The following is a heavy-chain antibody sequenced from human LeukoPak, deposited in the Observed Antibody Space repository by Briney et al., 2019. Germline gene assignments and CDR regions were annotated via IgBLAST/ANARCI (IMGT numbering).Heavy chain of an antibody. V-gene: IGHV4-4*07. CDR3: ARLGDSSSSGIDY. Sequence: PSETLSLTCTVSGDSITNYYWNWIRQPAGKGLEWIGCIHTSGTTNHNPSLKSRVTMSVDTSMNQFSLKLSSVTAADAAVYYCARLGDSSSSGIDYWGQGTLVTVSS. J-gene: IGHJ4*02. CDR1: GDSITNYY. D-gene: IGHD6-6*01. CDR2: IHTSGTT.